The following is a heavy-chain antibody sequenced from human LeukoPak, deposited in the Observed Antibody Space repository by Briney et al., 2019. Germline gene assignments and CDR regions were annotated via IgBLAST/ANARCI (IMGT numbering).Heavy chain of an antibody. CDR1: GDSISSSNNY. J-gene: IGHJ4*02. CDR3: ARHGYCSSTSCYPDY. CDR2: IHYSGST. V-gene: IGHV4-39*01. Sequence: SETLSLTCSVSGDSISSSNNYWGWLRQPPGKGLEWIAIIHYSGSTDYNPSLKSRVTISLDTSKNQFSLNLRYMTAADTAMYYCARHGYCSSTSCYPDYWGQGTLVTVSS. D-gene: IGHD2-2*03.